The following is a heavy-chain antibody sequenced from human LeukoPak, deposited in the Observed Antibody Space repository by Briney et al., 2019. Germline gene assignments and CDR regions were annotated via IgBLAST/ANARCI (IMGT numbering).Heavy chain of an antibody. J-gene: IGHJ4*02. CDR3: AKPARTDYADY. CDR1: GFTFSSYW. CDR2: INGSGDKT. V-gene: IGHV3-23*01. Sequence: GGSLRLSCAPSGFTFSSYWMSWVRQAPGKGLEWVSSINGSGDKTYYADSVKGRFTISRDNSKNTLCLQMNSRRAEDTAIYYCAKPARTDYADYWGQGTLVTVSS. D-gene: IGHD1-14*01.